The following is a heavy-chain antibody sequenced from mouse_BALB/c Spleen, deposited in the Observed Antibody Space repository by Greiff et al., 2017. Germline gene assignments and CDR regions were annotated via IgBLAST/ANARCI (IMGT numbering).Heavy chain of an antibody. CDR3: ARKRWLGGAMDY. J-gene: IGHJ4*01. CDR2: ISSGGSYT. CDR1: GFTFSSYG. V-gene: IGHV5-6*01. D-gene: IGHD2-3*01. Sequence: EVQVVESGGDLVKPGGSPKLSCAASGFTFSSYGMSWVRQTPDKRLEWVATISSGGSYTYYPDSVKGRFTISRDNAKNTLYLQMSSLKSEDTAMYYCARKRWLGGAMDYWGQGTSVTVSS.